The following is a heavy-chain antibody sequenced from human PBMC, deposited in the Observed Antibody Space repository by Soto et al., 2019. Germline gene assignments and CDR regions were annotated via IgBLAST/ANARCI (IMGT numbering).Heavy chain of an antibody. D-gene: IGHD3-3*01. CDR1: GFSLTTSGVG. CDR3: AHSVLRTVFGLVTTTAIYFVF. V-gene: IGHV2-5*02. CDR2: IYWDDDK. Sequence: QITLNESGPTVVRPTETLTLTCRFSGFSLTTSGVGVGWIRQSPGKDPEWLALIYWDDDKRYSESLKSRLTITKVTSKNQVVRTVSDLDPTDTATYVCAHSVLRTVFGLVTTTAIYFVFWGQGTPVAVSS. J-gene: IGHJ4*02.